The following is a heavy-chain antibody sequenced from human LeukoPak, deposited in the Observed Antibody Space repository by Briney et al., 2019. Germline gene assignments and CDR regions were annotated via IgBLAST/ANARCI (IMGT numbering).Heavy chain of an antibody. CDR1: GFTFDDYA. Sequence: PGGSLRLSCAASGFTFDDYAMSWVRQAPGKGLEWVSGINWNGGSTGYADSVKGQFSISRDNAKKSLYLQMNSLRAEDTALYYCARGYYYYMDVWGKGTTVTVSS. J-gene: IGHJ6*03. V-gene: IGHV3-20*04. CDR3: ARGYYYYMDV. CDR2: INWNGGST.